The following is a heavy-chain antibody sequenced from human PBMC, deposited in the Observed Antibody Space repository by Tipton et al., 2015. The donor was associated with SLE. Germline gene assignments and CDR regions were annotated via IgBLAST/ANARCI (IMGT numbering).Heavy chain of an antibody. CDR3: ARDFVGSSGSLCD. D-gene: IGHD3-10*01. CDR2: ISYDGSNK. Sequence: SLRLSCAASGFTFSSYAMHWVRQAPGKGLEWVAVISYDGSNKYYADSVKGRFTISRDNSKNTLYLQMNSLRAEDTAVYYCARDFVGSSGSLCDWGQGTLVTVSS. CDR1: GFTFSSYA. J-gene: IGHJ4*02. V-gene: IGHV3-30-3*01.